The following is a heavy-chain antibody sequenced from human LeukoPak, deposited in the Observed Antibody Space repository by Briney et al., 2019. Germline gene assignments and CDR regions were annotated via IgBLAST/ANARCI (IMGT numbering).Heavy chain of an antibody. V-gene: IGHV3-33*06. J-gene: IGHJ4*02. Sequence: GRSLRLACAASGFTFSSYGMHWVRQAPGKGLEWLAVRWYDGSNKYYADSVKGRFTISRDNSKNTLYLQMNSLRAEDTAVYYCAKQTMTMVRGVVGEGLDYWGQGTLVTVAS. CDR3: AKQTMTMVRGVVGEGLDY. CDR1: GFTFSSYG. CDR2: RWYDGSNK. D-gene: IGHD3-10*01.